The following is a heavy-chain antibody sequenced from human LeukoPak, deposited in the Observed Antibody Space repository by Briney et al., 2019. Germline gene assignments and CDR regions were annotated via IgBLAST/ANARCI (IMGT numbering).Heavy chain of an antibody. J-gene: IGHJ4*02. CDR1: GRSFSGYY. Sequence: AEPLSLTCAVYGRSFSGYYWSWIRHPPGKGLEWIGEINHSGSTNYNPSLKSRVTISVDTSKNQFSLKLSSVTAADTAVYYCARGDSYGYLTANYFDYWGQGTLVTVSS. D-gene: IGHD5-18*01. CDR3: ARGDSYGYLTANYFDY. V-gene: IGHV4-34*01. CDR2: INHSGST.